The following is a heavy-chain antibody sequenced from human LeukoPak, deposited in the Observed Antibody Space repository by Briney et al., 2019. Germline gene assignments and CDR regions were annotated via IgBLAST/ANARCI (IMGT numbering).Heavy chain of an antibody. Sequence: PGGSLRLSCAASGFTFNNYAMNWVRQAPGKGLEWVSSISSSSSYIYYADSVKGRFTISRDNAKNSLYLQMNSLRAEDTAVYYCARPLPGYSYGALHLWGQGTLVTVSS. CDR1: GFTFNNYA. CDR3: ARPLPGYSYGALHL. D-gene: IGHD5-18*01. J-gene: IGHJ5*02. V-gene: IGHV3-21*01. CDR2: ISSSSSYI.